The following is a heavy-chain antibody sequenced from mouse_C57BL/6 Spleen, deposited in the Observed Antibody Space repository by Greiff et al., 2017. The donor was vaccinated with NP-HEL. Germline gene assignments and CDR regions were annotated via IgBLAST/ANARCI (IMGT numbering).Heavy chain of an antibody. CDR3: ARVGYGVSHWYFDV. D-gene: IGHD2-2*01. CDR1: GFTFSSYA. J-gene: IGHJ1*03. V-gene: IGHV5-4*03. CDR2: ISDGGSYT. Sequence: EVKVVESGGGLVKPGGSLKLSCAASGFTFSSYAMSWVRQTPEKRLEWVATISDGGSYTYYPDNVKGRFTISRDNAKNNLYLQMSHLKSEDTAMYYCARVGYGVSHWYFDVWGTGTTVTVSS.